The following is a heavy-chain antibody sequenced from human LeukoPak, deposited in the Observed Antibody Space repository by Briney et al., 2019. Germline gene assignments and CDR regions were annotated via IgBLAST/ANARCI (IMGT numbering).Heavy chain of an antibody. CDR1: GYTFTGYY. CDR2: INPNSGGT. CDR3: ARVGDSSGWYGGAHDAFDI. V-gene: IGHV1-2*02. Sequence: ASVKVSCKASGYTFTGYYMHWVRQAPGQGLEWMGWINPNSGGTNYAQKFQGRVTMTRDTSISTAYMELSRLRSDDTAVYYCARVGDSSGWYGGAHDAFDIWGQGTMVTVSS. D-gene: IGHD6-19*01. J-gene: IGHJ3*02.